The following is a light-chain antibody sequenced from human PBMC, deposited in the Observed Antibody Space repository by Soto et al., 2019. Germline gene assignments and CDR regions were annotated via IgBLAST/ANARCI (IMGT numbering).Light chain of an antibody. CDR1: QRVNSSY. Sequence: EIVLTQSPDTLYLSPGEGATLSCRACQRVNSSYLAWYQQKPGQAPRLLISGASDRATGVPARVSGSGYGTDFTLTISRLEPEDFAVYYCQQYVNSPVTFGQGTKLQIK. J-gene: IGKJ2*01. V-gene: IGKV3-20*01. CDR3: QQYVNSPVT. CDR2: GAS.